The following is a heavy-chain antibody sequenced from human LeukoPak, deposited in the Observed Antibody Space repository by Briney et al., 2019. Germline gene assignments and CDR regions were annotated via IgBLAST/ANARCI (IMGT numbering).Heavy chain of an antibody. J-gene: IGHJ4*02. D-gene: IGHD7-27*01. CDR1: GGTFSSYA. V-gene: IGHV1-69*13. Sequence: ASVKVSCKASGGTFSSYAISWVRQAPGQGLEWMGGIIPIFGTANYAQKFQGRVTITADESTSTAYMELSSLRAEDTAVYYCAGSLGPLTEYWGQGTLVTVSS. CDR3: AGSLGPLTEY. CDR2: IIPIFGTA.